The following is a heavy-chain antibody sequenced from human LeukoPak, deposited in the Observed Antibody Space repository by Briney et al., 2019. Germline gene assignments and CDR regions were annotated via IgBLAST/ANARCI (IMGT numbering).Heavy chain of an antibody. D-gene: IGHD6-13*01. CDR1: GYTFIGYY. CDR2: INPNSGGT. Sequence: ASVKISCKASGYTFIGYYMHWVRQARGQGLEWMGWINPNSGGTNYAQKFQGRVTMTRDTSISTAYMELSRLRSDDTAVYYCAREAAAPNWFDPWGQGTLVTVSS. J-gene: IGHJ5*02. V-gene: IGHV1-2*02. CDR3: AREAAAPNWFDP.